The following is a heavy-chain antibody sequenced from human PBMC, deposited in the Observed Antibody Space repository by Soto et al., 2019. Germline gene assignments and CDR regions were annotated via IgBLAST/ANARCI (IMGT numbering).Heavy chain of an antibody. CDR2: IKSDGSSD. D-gene: IGHD3-3*01. J-gene: IGHJ5*02. CDR3: AKPRSSLEWPPFDP. Sequence: GGSMRLSCVASRFRFSSYAMHWVRPSPDKGLEWVAVIKSDGSSDYYRDSVKGRFAVSRDNSKNTVYLQMNNLRVDDTAVYYCAKPRSSLEWPPFDPWGHGTLVTVSS. V-gene: IGHV3-30*02. CDR1: RFRFSSYA.